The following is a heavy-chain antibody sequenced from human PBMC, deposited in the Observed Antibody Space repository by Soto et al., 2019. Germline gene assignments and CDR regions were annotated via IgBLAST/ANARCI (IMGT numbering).Heavy chain of an antibody. CDR2: INHSGST. D-gene: IGHD4-17*01. Sequence: SETLSLTCAVYGGSFSGYYWSWIRQPPGKGLEWIGEINHSGSTNYNPSLKSRVTISVDTSKNQFSLKLSSVTAADTAVYYCARGLGLNYGDFGGRGYYFDYWGQGTLVTVSS. V-gene: IGHV4-34*01. J-gene: IGHJ4*02. CDR1: GGSFSGYY. CDR3: ARGLGLNYGDFGGRGYYFDY.